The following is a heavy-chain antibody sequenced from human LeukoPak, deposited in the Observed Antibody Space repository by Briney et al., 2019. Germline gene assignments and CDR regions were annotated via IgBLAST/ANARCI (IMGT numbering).Heavy chain of an antibody. J-gene: IGHJ5*02. Sequence: ASVKVSCKASGYTFTHYDINWVRQATGQGLEWMGWMNPNSGNTGFAPKFQGRVTMTRNTSISTAYMELSSLRSEDTAVYYCARTPDLRLTMGRGAHNWLDPWGQGTLVTVSS. V-gene: IGHV1-8*01. CDR1: GYTFTHYD. CDR2: MNPNSGNT. CDR3: ARTPDLRLTMGRGAHNWLDP. D-gene: IGHD3-10*01.